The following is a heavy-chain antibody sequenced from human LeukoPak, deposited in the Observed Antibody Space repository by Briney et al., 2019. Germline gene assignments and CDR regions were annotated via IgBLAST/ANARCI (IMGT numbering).Heavy chain of an antibody. V-gene: IGHV3-23*01. CDR3: ARDFNWNEPYYFDY. J-gene: IGHJ4*02. Sequence: GGSLRLSCEASGFILENHAMSWIRQAPGKGLEWVSGTSSNGEVKYYADSVKGRFTVSRDNSKDTLYLQMDSLGVEDTAMYYCARDFNWNEPYYFDYWGPGTLVTVSS. CDR2: TSSNGEVK. CDR1: GFILENHA. D-gene: IGHD1-1*01.